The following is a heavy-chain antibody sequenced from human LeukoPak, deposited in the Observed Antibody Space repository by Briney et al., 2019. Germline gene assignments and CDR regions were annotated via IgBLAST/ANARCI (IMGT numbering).Heavy chain of an antibody. V-gene: IGHV1-8*01. CDR3: ARGSVSEGCSGGSCYTVDF. Sequence: ASVKVSCKASGNTFTSFDINWVRQATGQGLEWMGRMNTNSANTGYAQKFQGRVTMTRNTATGTAYMELSTLRSEDTAVYYCARGSVSEGCSGGSCYTVDFWGQGTLVTVS. CDR2: MNTNSANT. J-gene: IGHJ4*02. CDR1: GNTFTSFD. D-gene: IGHD2-15*01.